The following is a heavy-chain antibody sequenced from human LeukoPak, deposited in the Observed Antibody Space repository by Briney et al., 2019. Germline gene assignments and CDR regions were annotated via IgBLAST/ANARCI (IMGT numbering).Heavy chain of an antibody. Sequence: PGGSLRLSCATSGFTFNDYAMYWVRQAPGKGLEWVSGISWNSRSIAYADSVKGRFTISRDNAKNSLYLQMNSLRAEDMALYYCAKGGRSWSTFDYWAREPWSPCPQ. V-gene: IGHV3-9*03. J-gene: IGHJ4*02. CDR2: ISWNSRSI. CDR1: GFTFNDYA. D-gene: IGHD6-13*01. CDR3: AKGGRSWSTFDY.